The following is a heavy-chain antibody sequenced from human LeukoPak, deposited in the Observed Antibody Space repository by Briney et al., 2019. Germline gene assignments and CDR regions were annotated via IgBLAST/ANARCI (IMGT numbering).Heavy chain of an antibody. V-gene: IGHV3-11*01. Sequence: PGGSLRLSCAASGFTFSDYYMSWIRQAPGKGLEWVSYISSSGSTIYYADSVKGRFTISRDNAKNSLYLQMNSLRAEDTVVYYCARDYAYCSSTSCYTENAFDIWGQGTMVTVSS. J-gene: IGHJ3*02. CDR3: ARDYAYCSSTSCYTENAFDI. CDR1: GFTFSDYY. D-gene: IGHD2-2*02. CDR2: ISSSGSTI.